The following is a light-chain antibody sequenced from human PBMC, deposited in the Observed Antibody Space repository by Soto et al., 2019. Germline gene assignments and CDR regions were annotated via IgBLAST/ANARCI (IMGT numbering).Light chain of an antibody. CDR2: KAY. V-gene: IGKV1-5*03. CDR3: QQDNSYPYT. J-gene: IGKJ2*01. CDR1: QRITNW. Sequence: DIQMTQSPSTLSASIGDRVTITCRASQRITNWLVWYQQKPGKAPKLLIYKAYSLESGVSSRFSGSGSGTEFTLTISSLPPDDVANYYGQQDNSYPYTFGQGT.